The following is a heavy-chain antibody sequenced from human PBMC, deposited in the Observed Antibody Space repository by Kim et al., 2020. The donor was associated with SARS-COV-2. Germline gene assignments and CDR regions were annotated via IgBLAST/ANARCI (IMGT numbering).Heavy chain of an antibody. CDR1: GFTFSDYY. J-gene: IGHJ2*01. D-gene: IGHD6-13*01. CDR2: ISSSSSYT. CDR3: ARDLKEIAAAILGRYFDL. Sequence: GGSLRLSCAASGFTFSDYYMSWIRQAPGKGLEWVSYISSSSSYTNYADSVKGRFTISRDNAKNSLYLQMNSLRAEDTAVYYCARDLKEIAAAILGRYFDLWGRGTLVTVSS. V-gene: IGHV3-11*06.